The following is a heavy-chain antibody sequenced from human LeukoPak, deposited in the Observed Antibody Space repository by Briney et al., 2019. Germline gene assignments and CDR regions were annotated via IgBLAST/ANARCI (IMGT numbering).Heavy chain of an antibody. D-gene: IGHD6-13*01. J-gene: IGHJ6*03. Sequence: SETLSLTCTVSGGSISSYYWSWIRQPPGKGLEWIGYIYYSGSTNYNPSLKSRVTISVDTSRNQFSLKLSSVTAADTAVYYCARDIAAAAHYMDVWGKGTTVTISS. V-gene: IGHV4-59*01. CDR3: ARDIAAAAHYMDV. CDR1: GGSISSYY. CDR2: IYYSGST.